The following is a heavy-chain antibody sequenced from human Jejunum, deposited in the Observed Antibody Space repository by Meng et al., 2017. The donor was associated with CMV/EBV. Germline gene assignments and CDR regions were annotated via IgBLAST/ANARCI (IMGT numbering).Heavy chain of an antibody. V-gene: IGHV4-39*07. CDR1: GGFISSSNYY. Sequence: LQRQGQRVVKLLRPSVSPCPASGGFISSSNYYWGGIRQPPGKGLEWIGSIYYGVTNFSNPSLKSRVTISVDTSKNQFSLKLSSVTAADTAVYYCARDWTTTGVNYFDYWGQGTLVTVSS. CDR2: IYYGVTN. J-gene: IGHJ4*02. D-gene: IGHD4-23*01. CDR3: ARDWTTTGVNYFDY.